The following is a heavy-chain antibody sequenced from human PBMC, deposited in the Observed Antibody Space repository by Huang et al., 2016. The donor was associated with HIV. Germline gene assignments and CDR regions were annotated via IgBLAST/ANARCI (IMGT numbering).Heavy chain of an antibody. V-gene: IGHV1-69*13. J-gene: IGHJ4*02. CDR1: GGTFRTHA. CDR3: ARGQLGSYGDYDVLY. CDR2: FIHMFGTP. Sequence: QVQLVQSGAEVKTPVSSVKVSCKASGGTFRTHAISWVRQAHDHGCEWAVWRCAIVGVGRGRGQGVREMGVFIHMFGTPNSARKFQGGDTITAEVSPSTTLVEVGSVGSEDTAVYYCARGQLGSYGDYDVLYWGQGTLVTVSS. D-gene: IGHD4-17*01.